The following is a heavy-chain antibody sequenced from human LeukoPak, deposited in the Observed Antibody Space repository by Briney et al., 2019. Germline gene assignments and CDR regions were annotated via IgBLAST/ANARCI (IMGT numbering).Heavy chain of an antibody. CDR3: ARKPLSYSAYEVDY. Sequence: GGSLRLSCAASGFTFSSYGMHWVRQAPGKGLEWVAVIWYDGSNKYYADSVKGRFTISRDNSKNTLYLQMNSLRAEDTAVYYGARKPLSYSAYEVDYWGQGTLVTVSS. CDR2: IWYDGSNK. J-gene: IGHJ4*02. D-gene: IGHD4-4*01. CDR1: GFTFSSYG. V-gene: IGHV3-33*01.